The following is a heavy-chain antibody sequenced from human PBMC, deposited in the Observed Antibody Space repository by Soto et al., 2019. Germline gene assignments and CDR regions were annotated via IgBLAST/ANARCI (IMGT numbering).Heavy chain of an antibody. CDR3: AKTLHYFGSGSNFDY. V-gene: IGHV3-64*04. Sequence: GRSLRLSCSASGFTFSTYAMHWVSQAPGKGLEYVSAISSNGGSTYYADSVKGRFTISRDNSKNTLYLQMNSLRAEDTAVYYCAKTLHYFGSGSNFDYWGQGTLVTVSS. CDR2: ISSNGGST. J-gene: IGHJ4*02. CDR1: GFTFSTYA. D-gene: IGHD3-10*01.